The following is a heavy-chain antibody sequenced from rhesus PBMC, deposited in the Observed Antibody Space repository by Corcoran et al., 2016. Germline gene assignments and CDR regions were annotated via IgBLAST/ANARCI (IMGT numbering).Heavy chain of an antibody. Sequence: YWSWIRQAPGKGLEWIGYIYGSGSSTNYNPSLKSRVTLSVDTSKNQFSLKLSSVTAADTAVYYCARGGVVHYFDYWGQGVLVTVSS. J-gene: IGHJ4*01. D-gene: IGHD2-2*01. CDR3: ARGGVVHYFDY. V-gene: IGHV4-169*01. CDR1: Y. CDR2: IYGSGSST.